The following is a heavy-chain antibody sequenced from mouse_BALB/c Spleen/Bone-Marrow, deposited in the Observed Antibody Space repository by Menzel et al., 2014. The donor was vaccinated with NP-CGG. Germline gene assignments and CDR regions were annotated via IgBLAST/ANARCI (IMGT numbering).Heavy chain of an antibody. J-gene: IGHJ3*01. CDR3: AGTGPFAY. V-gene: IGHV2-9*02. CDR1: GFSLTSYG. Sequence: VQLVESRPGLVAPSQSLSITCTVSGFSLTSYGVHWVRQPPGKGLEWLGVIWAGGSTNYNSALMSRLSISKDNSNSQVFLKMNSLQTDDTAMYYCAGTGPFAYWGQGTLVTVSA. CDR2: IWAGGST. D-gene: IGHD4-1*01.